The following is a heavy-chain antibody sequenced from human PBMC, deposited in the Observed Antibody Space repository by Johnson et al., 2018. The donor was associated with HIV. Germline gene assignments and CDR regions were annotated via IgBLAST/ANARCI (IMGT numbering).Heavy chain of an antibody. CDR2: ISYDGSNN. J-gene: IGHJ3*02. CDR3: ARGWGGQQPI. V-gene: IGHV3-33*05. Sequence: QVQLVESGGGVVQPGGSLRLSCAASGFTFSSYGMHWVRQAPGKGLEWVAVISYDGSNNSYVDAVKGRLPISRDNAKNSLFLQMNSLGVEDTAVYYCARGWGGQQPIWGQGTMVTVSS. CDR1: GFTFSSYG. D-gene: IGHD6-13*01.